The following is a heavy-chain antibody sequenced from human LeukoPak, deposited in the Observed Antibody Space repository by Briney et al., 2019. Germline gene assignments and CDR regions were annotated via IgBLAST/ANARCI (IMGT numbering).Heavy chain of an antibody. CDR2: ISSGGSYI. V-gene: IGHV3-21*06. CDR3: ARTVRGVLTGAFDI. D-gene: IGHD3-10*01. CDR1: GFTFSSYS. J-gene: IGHJ3*02. Sequence: GGSLRLSCAASGFTFSSYSMNWVRQAPGKGLEWVSSISSGGSYIYFADSLKGRFTISRDNAKNSPDLQMNSLRAEDTAVYYCARTVRGVLTGAFDIWGQGTMVTVSS.